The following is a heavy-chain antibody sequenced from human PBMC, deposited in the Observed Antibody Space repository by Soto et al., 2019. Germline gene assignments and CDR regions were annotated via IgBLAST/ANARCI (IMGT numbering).Heavy chain of an antibody. CDR2: INPSGGST. CDR3: ARDSSGSYTYNWFDP. CDR1: GYTFTSYY. V-gene: IGHV1-46*01. D-gene: IGHD3-10*01. Sequence: GASVKVSCKASGYTFTSYYMHWVRQAPGQGLEWMGIINPSGGSTSYAQKFQGRVTMTRDTSTSTVYMELSSLRSEDTAVYYCARDSSGSYTYNWFDPWGQGTLVTVSS. J-gene: IGHJ5*02.